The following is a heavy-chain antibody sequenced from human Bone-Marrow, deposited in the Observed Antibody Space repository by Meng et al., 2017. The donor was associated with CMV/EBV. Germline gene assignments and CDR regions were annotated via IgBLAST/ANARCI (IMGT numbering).Heavy chain of an antibody. CDR1: GGSLTDYD. V-gene: IGHV4-34*01. Sequence: GSLRLSCAVYGGSLTDYDWGWIRQSPGKGLEWIGDINDSGSTKYNPSLQRRVTISVDTARNQFSLKVRFVTAADTAVYYCARVSDLWGQGTLVTVPS. J-gene: IGHJ1*01. CDR2: INDSGST. CDR3: ARVSDL.